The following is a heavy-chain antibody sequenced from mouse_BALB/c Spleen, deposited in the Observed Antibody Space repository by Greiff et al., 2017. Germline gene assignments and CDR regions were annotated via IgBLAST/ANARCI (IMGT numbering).Heavy chain of an antibody. CDR2: ISSGGSYT. J-gene: IGHJ4*01. Sequence: EVKLMESGGGLVKPGGSLKLSCAASGFTFSSYAMSWVRQSPEKRLEWVAEISSGGSYTYYPDTVTGRFTISRDNAKNTLYLEMSSLRSEDTAMYYCARDTGTYAMDYWGQGTSVTVSS. CDR1: GFTFSSYA. CDR3: ARDTGTYAMDY. V-gene: IGHV5-9-4*01. D-gene: IGHD4-1*01.